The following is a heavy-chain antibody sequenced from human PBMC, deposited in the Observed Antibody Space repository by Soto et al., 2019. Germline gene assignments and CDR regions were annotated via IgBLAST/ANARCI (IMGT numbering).Heavy chain of an antibody. J-gene: IGHJ4*02. CDR1: GFTVSTYG. V-gene: IGHV3-30*03. CDR3: TGEVASGY. Sequence: QVQLVESGGGVVRPGRSLRLSCAVSGFTVSTYGMYWVSQAPGKGLEWVAVISRDGGTKYYADSVKGRFTISRDNSRNTLFLEINSLRGDDMAVYYCTGEVASGYWGQGTLVTVSS. D-gene: IGHD2-8*02. CDR2: ISRDGGTK.